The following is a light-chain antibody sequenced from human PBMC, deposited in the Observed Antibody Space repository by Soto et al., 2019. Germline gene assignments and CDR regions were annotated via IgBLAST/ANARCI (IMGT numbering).Light chain of an antibody. Sequence: QSALTQPPSASGSPGQSVTISCTGTSSDLGASDSVSWFQQHPGKAPKLIIYQVTKRPSGVPYRFSGSKSGNTASLTVSGLQAEDEADYYCSSYVVSYNWVFGGGTKLTVL. CDR3: SSYVVSYNWV. CDR1: SSDLGASDS. J-gene: IGLJ3*02. V-gene: IGLV2-8*01. CDR2: QVT.